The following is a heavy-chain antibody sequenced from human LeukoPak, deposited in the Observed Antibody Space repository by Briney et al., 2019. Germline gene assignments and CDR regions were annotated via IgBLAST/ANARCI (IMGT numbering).Heavy chain of an antibody. V-gene: IGHV3-23*01. D-gene: IGHD2-15*01. CDR2: ISGSGGST. CDR3: ATDSRYCSGGSCYSGTFDY. CDR1: GFIFSSFA. Sequence: GGSLRLSCAASGFIFSSFAMNWVRQAPGKGLEWVSAISGSGGSTYYADSVKGRFTISRDNSKNTLYLQMNSLRAEDTAVYYCATDSRYCSGGSCYSGTFDYWGQGTLVTVSS. J-gene: IGHJ4*02.